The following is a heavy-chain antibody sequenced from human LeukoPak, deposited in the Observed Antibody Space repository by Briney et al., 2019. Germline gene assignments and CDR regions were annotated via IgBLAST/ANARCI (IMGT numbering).Heavy chain of an antibody. CDR3: ASSGVVTDFDY. Sequence: ASVKVSCKASGYTFTSYYMHWVRQAPGQRLEWMGWINAGNGNTKYSQKFQGRVTITRDTSASTAYMELSSLRSEDTAVNYCASSGVVTDFDYWGQGTLVTVSS. J-gene: IGHJ4*02. CDR1: GYTFTSYY. CDR2: INAGNGNT. D-gene: IGHD4-23*01. V-gene: IGHV1-3*01.